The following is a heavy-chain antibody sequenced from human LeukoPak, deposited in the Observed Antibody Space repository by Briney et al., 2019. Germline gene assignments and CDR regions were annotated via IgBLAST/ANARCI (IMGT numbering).Heavy chain of an antibody. CDR3: ARVFARGGEISGSYYYY. D-gene: IGHD1-26*01. Sequence: GASVKVSCKASGGTFSSYAINWVRQAPGQGLEWMGGIIPIFGTANYAQKFQGRVTITTDEFTCTAYMEMSSLRPEDTAVYYCARVFARGGEISGSYYYYWGQGTLVTVSS. V-gene: IGHV1-69*05. J-gene: IGHJ4*02. CDR1: GGTFSSYA. CDR2: IIPIFGTA.